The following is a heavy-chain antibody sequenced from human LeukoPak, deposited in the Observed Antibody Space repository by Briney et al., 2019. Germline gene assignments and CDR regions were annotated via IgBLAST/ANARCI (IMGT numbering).Heavy chain of an antibody. CDR3: ATGPHSGYDWE. D-gene: IGHD5-12*01. J-gene: IGHJ4*02. Sequence: ASVKISCKASAGTFSSYAISWVRHTPGQGLEWMGGIIPIFGTANYAQKFQGRVTMTEDTSTDTAYMELSSLRSEDTAVYYCATGPHSGYDWEWGQGTLVTVSS. CDR1: AGTFSSYA. CDR2: IIPIFGTA. V-gene: IGHV1-69*06.